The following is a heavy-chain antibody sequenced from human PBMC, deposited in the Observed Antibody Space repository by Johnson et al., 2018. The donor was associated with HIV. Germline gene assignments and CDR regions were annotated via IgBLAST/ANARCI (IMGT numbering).Heavy chain of an antibody. J-gene: IGHJ3*02. CDR3: ARGIEGLDAFDI. D-gene: IGHD2/OR15-2a*01. V-gene: IGHV3-30*04. CDR2: ISYDGSNK. CDR1: GFTFSSYA. Sequence: QVQLVESGGGLVQPGGSLRLSCAASGFTFSSYAMSWVRQAPGKGLEWVAVISYDGSNKYYADSVKGRFTIHRDTSKNTLYLKMNSLRAEDTAVYYCARGIEGLDAFDIWGQGTMVSVSS.